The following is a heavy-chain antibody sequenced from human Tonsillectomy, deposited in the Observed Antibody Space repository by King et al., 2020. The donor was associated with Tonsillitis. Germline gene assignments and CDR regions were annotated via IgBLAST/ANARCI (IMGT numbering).Heavy chain of an antibody. J-gene: IGHJ4*02. V-gene: IGHV3-21*01. CDR3: ARAQGGETAMPYDY. CDR1: GFTFSSYS. D-gene: IGHD5-18*01. CDR2: ISSSSSYI. Sequence: VQLVESGGGLVKPGGSLRLSCAASGFTFSSYSMNWVRQAPGKGLEWVSSISSSSSYIYYAHSLKGRFTISRDNAKNSLYLQINSLRAEDTAVYYCARAQGGETAMPYDYWGQGNLVTVSS.